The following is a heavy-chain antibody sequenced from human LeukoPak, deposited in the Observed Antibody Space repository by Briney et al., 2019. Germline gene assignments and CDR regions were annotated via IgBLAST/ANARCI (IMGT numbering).Heavy chain of an antibody. J-gene: IGHJ4*02. V-gene: IGHV4-4*09. Sequence: SETLSLTCTVTGGSISSYYWSWIRQPPGKGLEWIGYIYASGSTTYNPSLKSRVTISIDTSKNQFSLKLSSVTAADTAVYYCARRATMLAGGYFDYWGQGTLVSVSS. CDR1: GGSISSYY. CDR2: IYASGST. CDR3: ARRATMLAGGYFDY. D-gene: IGHD5-12*01.